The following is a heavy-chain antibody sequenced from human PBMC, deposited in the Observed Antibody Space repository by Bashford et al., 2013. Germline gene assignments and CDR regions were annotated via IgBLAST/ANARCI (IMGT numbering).Heavy chain of an antibody. Sequence: RQAPGQGLEWMGWINPNPNSGDTKYAQKFQGRVTMTRDTSISTAYMELSRLRSDDTAVYYCARDGPVVGVWNAFDVWGQGTMVTVSS. D-gene: IGHD1-26*01. V-gene: IGHV1-2*02. CDR3: ARDGPVVGVWNAFDV. J-gene: IGHJ3*01. CDR2: INPNPNSGDT.